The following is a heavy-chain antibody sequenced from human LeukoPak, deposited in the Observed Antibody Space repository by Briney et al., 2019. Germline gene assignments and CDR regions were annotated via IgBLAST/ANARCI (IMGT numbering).Heavy chain of an antibody. V-gene: IGHV3-33*01. D-gene: IGHD3-22*01. CDR2: IWYDGSNK. J-gene: IGHJ4*02. Sequence: GGSLRLSCAASGFTFSSYGMHWVRQAPGKGLEWVAVIWYDGSNKYYADSVKGRFTISRDNSKNTLYLQMNSLRAEDTAVYYCPRASSWLQHSFDYWGQGTLVTVSS. CDR1: GFTFSSYG. CDR3: PRASSWLQHSFDY.